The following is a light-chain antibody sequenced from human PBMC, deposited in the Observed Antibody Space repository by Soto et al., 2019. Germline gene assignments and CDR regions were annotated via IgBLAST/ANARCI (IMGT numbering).Light chain of an antibody. CDR2: EVS. CDR1: SSDVGGYKY. Sequence: QSVLTQPASVSGSPGQSITISWSGTSSDVGGYKYVSWYQQHPGKAPKLMIYEVSYRPSGVSNRFSGSKSGNTASLTISGLQAEDEADYYCSSYTTSNTLVFGTGTKLTAL. J-gene: IGLJ1*01. CDR3: SSYTTSNTLV. V-gene: IGLV2-14*01.